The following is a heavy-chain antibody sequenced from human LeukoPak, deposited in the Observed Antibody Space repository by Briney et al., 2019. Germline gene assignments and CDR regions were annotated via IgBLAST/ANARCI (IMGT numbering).Heavy chain of an antibody. CDR3: ARARWELLRGYYYYYMDV. J-gene: IGHJ6*03. D-gene: IGHD1-26*01. CDR2: MNPNSGNT. Sequence: ASVKVSCKASVYTFTSSDINWVRQATGQGLEWMGWMNPNSGNTGYAQKFQGRVTMTRNTSISTAYMALSSLRSEDTAVYYCARARWELLRGYYYYYMDVWGKGTPVTISS. V-gene: IGHV1-8*01. CDR1: VYTFTSSD.